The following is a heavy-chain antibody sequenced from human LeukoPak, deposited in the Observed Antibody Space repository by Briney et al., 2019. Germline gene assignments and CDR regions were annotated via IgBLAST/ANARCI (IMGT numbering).Heavy chain of an antibody. V-gene: IGHV3-7*01. J-gene: IGHJ5*02. CDR1: GFTFSSYW. CDR2: IKQDGSEK. D-gene: IGHD2-2*01. CDR3: ARYCSSTSCYWYNWFDP. Sequence: PGGSLRLSCAASGFTFSSYWMSWVRQAPGKGLEWVANIKQDGSEKYYADSVKGRFTISRDNAKNSLYLQMNSLRAEDTAVYYCARYCSSTSCYWYNWFDPWGQGTLVAVSS.